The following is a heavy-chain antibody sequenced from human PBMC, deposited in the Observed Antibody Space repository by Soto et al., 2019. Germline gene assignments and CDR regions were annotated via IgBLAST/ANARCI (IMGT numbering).Heavy chain of an antibody. Sequence: QVRLVESGGGLVKPEGSLTLSCAASGFSLRDYYMTWIRQAPGKGLELLSYINPGGDVIKYVDSVKGRFTITRDNAKNSLYLHMNNLRAEDTAVYYCTRDPRITDFWGQGTLVTVSS. CDR1: GFSLRDYY. D-gene: IGHD3-16*01. CDR2: INPGGDVI. V-gene: IGHV3-11*01. J-gene: IGHJ4*02. CDR3: TRDPRITDF.